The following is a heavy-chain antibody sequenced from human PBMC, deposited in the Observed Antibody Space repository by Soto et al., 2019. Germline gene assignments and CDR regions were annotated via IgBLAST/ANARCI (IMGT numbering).Heavy chain of an antibody. Sequence: EVQLVESGGGLVQPGGSLRLSCAASGFPFSTYWMNWVRQAPGKGLQWVANIKEDGSEEYYVDSVKGRFTISRDNAKNSLYLDMNSLRGEDTAAYYCARDWGAPGRGSALGYYYHFGMDVWGQGTTVTVPS. CDR2: IKEDGSEE. V-gene: IGHV3-7*05. D-gene: IGHD3-16*01. CDR3: ARDWGAPGRGSALGYYYHFGMDV. J-gene: IGHJ6*02. CDR1: GFPFSTYW.